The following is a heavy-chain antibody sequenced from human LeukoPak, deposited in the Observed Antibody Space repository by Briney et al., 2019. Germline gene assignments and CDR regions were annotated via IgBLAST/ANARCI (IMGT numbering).Heavy chain of an antibody. J-gene: IGHJ4*02. V-gene: IGHV3-53*01. CDR2: IYSDNT. CDR3: ARRAGAYSHPYDY. D-gene: IGHD4/OR15-4a*01. Sequence: GGSLRLSCTVSGFTVSSNSMSWDRQAPGKGLEWVSFIYSDNTHYSDSVKGRFTISRDNSKNTLYLQMNSLRAEDTAVYYCARRAGAYSHPYDYWGQGTLVTVSS. CDR1: GFTVSSNS.